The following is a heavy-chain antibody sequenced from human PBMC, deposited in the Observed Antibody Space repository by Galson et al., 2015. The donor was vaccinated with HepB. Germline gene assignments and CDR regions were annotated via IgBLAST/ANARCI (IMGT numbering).Heavy chain of an antibody. CDR3: AGKGGDTAMARGGDWFDP. Sequence: SLRLSCAASGFTFSSYGMHWVRQAPGKGLEWVAVISYDGSNKYYADSVKGRFTISRDNSKNTLYLQMNSLRAEDTAVYYCAGKGGDTAMARGGDWFDPWGQGTLVTVSS. CDR2: ISYDGSNK. D-gene: IGHD5-18*01. CDR1: GFTFSSYG. V-gene: IGHV3-30*03. J-gene: IGHJ5*02.